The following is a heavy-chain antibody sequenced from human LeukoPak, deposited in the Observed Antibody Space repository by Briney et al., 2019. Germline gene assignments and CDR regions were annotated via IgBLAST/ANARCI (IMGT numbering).Heavy chain of an antibody. D-gene: IGHD1-26*01. CDR3: ARVREQWELLPYFDY. CDR2: ISSSGSTI. J-gene: IGHJ4*02. Sequence: GGSLRLSCAASGFTFSSYEMNWVRQDPGKGLEWVSYISSSGSTIYYADSVKGRFTISRDNAKNSLYLQMNSLRAEDTAVYYCARVREQWELLPYFDYWGQGTLVTVSS. V-gene: IGHV3-48*03. CDR1: GFTFSSYE.